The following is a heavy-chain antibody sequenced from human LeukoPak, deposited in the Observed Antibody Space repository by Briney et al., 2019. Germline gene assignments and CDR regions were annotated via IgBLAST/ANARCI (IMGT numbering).Heavy chain of an antibody. CDR1: SGSLTGYY. V-gene: IGHV4-59*01. CDR3: ARVGSGGAWFDF. Sequence: SETLSLTCTVSSGSLTGYYWSWIRQPPGKGLEWIAYVYATGTTNYNPSLKTRATISMDTSKNQLSLTPTSVTAADTAVYYCARVGSGGAWFDFWGQGTLVSVSS. CDR2: VYATGTT. D-gene: IGHD6-19*01. J-gene: IGHJ4*02.